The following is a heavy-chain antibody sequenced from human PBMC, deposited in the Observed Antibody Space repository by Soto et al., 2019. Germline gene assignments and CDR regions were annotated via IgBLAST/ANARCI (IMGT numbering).Heavy chain of an antibody. D-gene: IGHD1-26*01. J-gene: IGHJ5*02. CDR3: ARAPSGSYPSFDP. V-gene: IGHV3-7*01. Sequence: DSVKGRFTISRDNAKNSLYLQMNSLRAEDTAVYYCARAPSGSYPSFDPWGQGTLVTVSS.